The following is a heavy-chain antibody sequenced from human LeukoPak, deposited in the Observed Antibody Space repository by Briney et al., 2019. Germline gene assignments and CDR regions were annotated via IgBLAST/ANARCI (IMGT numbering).Heavy chain of an antibody. J-gene: IGHJ5*02. D-gene: IGHD2-2*01. CDR1: GGSISSSSYY. Sequence: SETLSLTCTVSGGSISSSSYYWGWIRQPPGEGLEWIGSIYYSGSTYYNPSLKSRVTISVDTSKNQFSLKLSSVTAADTAVYYCARSLSYCSSTSCPPHWFDPWGQGTLVTVSS. V-gene: IGHV4-39*07. CDR3: ARSLSYCSSTSCPPHWFDP. CDR2: IYYSGST.